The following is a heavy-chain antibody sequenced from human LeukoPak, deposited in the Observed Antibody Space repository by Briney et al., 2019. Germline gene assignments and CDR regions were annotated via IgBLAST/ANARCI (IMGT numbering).Heavy chain of an antibody. D-gene: IGHD3-22*01. J-gene: IGHJ4*02. CDR3: ARSLDSPGYYSPSDY. CDR2: ISLDGSNK. Sequence: GGSLRLSCAASGFIFSTSWMTWVRQAPGKGLEWVALISLDGSNKYYADSVKGRFTISRDNSKNTLYLQMNSLRAEDTAVYYCARSLDSPGYYSPSDYWGQGTLVTVSS. V-gene: IGHV3-30-3*01. CDR1: GFIFSTSW.